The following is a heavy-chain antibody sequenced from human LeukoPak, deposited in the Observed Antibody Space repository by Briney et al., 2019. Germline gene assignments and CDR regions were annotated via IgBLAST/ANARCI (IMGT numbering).Heavy chain of an antibody. Sequence: PGGSLRLSCAASGFTVSSNYMSWVRQAPGKGLEWVSVIYSGGSTYYADSVKGRFTISRDNSKNTLYLQMNSLRAEDTAVYYCARDPRSRSYDILTGYSYWGEGTLVTVSS. CDR1: GFTVSSNY. D-gene: IGHD3-9*01. J-gene: IGHJ4*02. V-gene: IGHV3-66*01. CDR2: IYSGGST. CDR3: ARDPRSRSYDILTGYSY.